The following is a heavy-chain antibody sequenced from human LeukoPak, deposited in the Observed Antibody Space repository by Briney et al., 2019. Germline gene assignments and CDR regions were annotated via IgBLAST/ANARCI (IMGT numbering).Heavy chain of an antibody. V-gene: IGHV1-24*01. CDR1: GYSLTELS. CDR3: ATSFMVRGSLDY. Sequence: ASVKVSCKVSGYSLTELSMDWVRQAPGKGLEWMGGFDVEDGETLYAQKLQGRVTLTEDTSTDTAYIELSSLRSEDTAVYFCATSFMVRGSLDYWGQGTLVTVSS. D-gene: IGHD3-10*01. J-gene: IGHJ4*02. CDR2: FDVEDGET.